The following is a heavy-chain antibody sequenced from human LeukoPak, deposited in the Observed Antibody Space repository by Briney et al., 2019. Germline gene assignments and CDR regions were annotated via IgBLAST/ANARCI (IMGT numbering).Heavy chain of an antibody. CDR2: ISGSGGST. D-gene: IGHD6-13*01. J-gene: IGHJ5*02. CDR1: GFTFSNYA. CDR3: AKNMDSSSWYKFDP. Sequence: GGSLRLSCAASGFTFSNYAMNWVRQAPGKGLEWVSGISGSGGSTNYADSVKGRFTISRDNSKNTLYLQMNSLRAEDTAVYYCAKNMDSSSWYKFDPWGQGTLVTVSS. V-gene: IGHV3-23*01.